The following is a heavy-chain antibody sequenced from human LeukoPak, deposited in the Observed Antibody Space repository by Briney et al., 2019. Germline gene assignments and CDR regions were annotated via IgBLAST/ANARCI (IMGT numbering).Heavy chain of an antibody. J-gene: IGHJ4*02. Sequence: GGSLRLSCVASGFTFSSYGMSWVRQAPGKGLEWVSAISSSGGRTDNADSVKGRFTISRDNSKNTLYLQTNSLRAEDTAVYYCAKDLAKFSSGYYLSYWGQGTLVTVSS. V-gene: IGHV3-23*01. CDR3: AKDLAKFSSGYYLSY. D-gene: IGHD3-22*01. CDR2: ISSSGGRT. CDR1: GFTFSSYG.